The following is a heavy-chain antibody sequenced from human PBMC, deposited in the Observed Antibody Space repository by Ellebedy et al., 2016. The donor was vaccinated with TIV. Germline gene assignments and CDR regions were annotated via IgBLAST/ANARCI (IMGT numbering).Heavy chain of an antibody. D-gene: IGHD1/OR15-1a*01. CDR1: GYTFTSYD. Sequence: ASVKVSXXASGYTFTSYDINWVRQATGQGLEWMGWMNPNSGNTGYAQKFQGRVTMTRNTSISTAYMELSSLRSEDTAVYYCARDPGISGTNNWYFDLWGRGSLVTVSS. CDR3: ARDPGISGTNNWYFDL. CDR2: MNPNSGNT. J-gene: IGHJ2*01. V-gene: IGHV1-8*01.